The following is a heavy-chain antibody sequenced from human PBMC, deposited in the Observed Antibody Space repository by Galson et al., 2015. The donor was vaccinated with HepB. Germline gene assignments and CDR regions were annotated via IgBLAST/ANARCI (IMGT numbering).Heavy chain of an antibody. Sequence: QSGAEMKKPGESLRISCKGSGYSFTSYWISWVRQTPGKGLEWMGRIDPSDSYTNYSPSFQGHVTISADKSISTAYLQWSSLKASDTAMYYCARRPPTRRSIAAPGVWFDPWGQGTLVTVSS. J-gene: IGHJ5*02. CDR1: GYSFTSYW. V-gene: IGHV5-10-1*01. CDR3: ARRPPTRRSIAAPGVWFDP. CDR2: IDPSDSYT. D-gene: IGHD6-6*01.